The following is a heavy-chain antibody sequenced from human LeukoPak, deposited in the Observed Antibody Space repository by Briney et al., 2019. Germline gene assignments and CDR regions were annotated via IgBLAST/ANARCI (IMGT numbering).Heavy chain of an antibody. D-gene: IGHD3-22*01. V-gene: IGHV4-34*01. Sequence: SETLSLTCAVFGGSFSGYYWSWIRQPPGKGLEWIGEVDHSGNTKYNPSLKSRVTISVDTSKNQFSLKLSSVTAADTAVYYCARRYDGSGYVYYYYYYALDVWGQGTTVTVSS. CDR3: ARRYDGSGYVYYYYYYALDV. CDR1: GGSFSGYY. J-gene: IGHJ6*02. CDR2: VDHSGNT.